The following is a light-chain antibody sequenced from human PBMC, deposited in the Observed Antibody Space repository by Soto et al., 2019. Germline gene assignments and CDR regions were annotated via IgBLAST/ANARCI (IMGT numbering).Light chain of an antibody. V-gene: IGKV3-20*01. Sequence: EIVLTQSPGTLSLSAGGRATLSCRASQSVGSSYLAWYQQKPGQAPTVLIYGASSRATGIPDRFSGSGSGTDFTLTISRLEPEDFAVYYCQNYDTSPTFGQGTKVEI. CDR3: QNYDTSPT. CDR1: QSVGSSY. CDR2: GAS. J-gene: IGKJ1*01.